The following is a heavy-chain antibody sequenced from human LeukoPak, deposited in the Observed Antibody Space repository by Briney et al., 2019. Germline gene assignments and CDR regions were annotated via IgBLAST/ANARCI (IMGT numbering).Heavy chain of an antibody. CDR1: GGSISSSSYY. D-gene: IGHD3-10*01. CDR3: ARLYYYGSGSYWKINDY. J-gene: IGHJ4*02. Sequence: SETLSLTCTVSGGSISSSSYYWGWIRQPPGKGLEWIGSIYYSGSTYYNPSLKSRVTISVDTSKNQFSLKLSSVTAADTAVYYCARLYYYGSGSYWKINDYWGQGTLVTVSS. V-gene: IGHV4-39*01. CDR2: IYYSGST.